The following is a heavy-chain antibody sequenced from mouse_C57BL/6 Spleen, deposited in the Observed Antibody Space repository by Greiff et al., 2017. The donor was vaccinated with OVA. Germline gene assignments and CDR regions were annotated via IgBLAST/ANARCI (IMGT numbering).Heavy chain of an antibody. J-gene: IGHJ2*01. D-gene: IGHD4-1*01. CDR1: GFTFSDYG. Sequence: DVHLVESGGGLVKPGGSLKLSCAASGFTFSDYGMHWVRQAPEKGLEWVAYISSGSSTIYYADTVKGRFTISRDNAKNTLFLQMTSLRSEDTAMYYCARLGTGDFDYWGQGTTLTVSS. CDR3: ARLGTGDFDY. V-gene: IGHV5-17*01. CDR2: ISSGSSTI.